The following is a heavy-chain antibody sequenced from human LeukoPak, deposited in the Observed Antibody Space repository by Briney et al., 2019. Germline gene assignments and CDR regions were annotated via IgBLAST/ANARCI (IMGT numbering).Heavy chain of an antibody. J-gene: IGHJ6*02. V-gene: IGHV1-24*01. Sequence: ASVNVSCKVSGYTLTELSMHWVRQAPGKGLEWMGGFDPEDGETIYAQKFQGRVTMTEDTSTDTAYMELSSLRSEDTAVYYCATLQIENSGYHYYYYGMDVWGQGTTVTVSS. CDR1: GYTLTELS. D-gene: IGHD5-12*01. CDR2: FDPEDGET. CDR3: ATLQIENSGYHYYYYGMDV.